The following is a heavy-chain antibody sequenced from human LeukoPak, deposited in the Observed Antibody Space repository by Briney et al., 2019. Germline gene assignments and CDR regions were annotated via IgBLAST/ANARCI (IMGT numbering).Heavy chain of an antibody. D-gene: IGHD1-1*01. Sequence: ASVKVSCKASGYTFTGYYMHWVRQAPGQGLEWMGWINPNSGGTNYAQKFQGRVTMTRDTSISTAYMELSRLRSDDTAVYYCARALSALGTPGDYYGMDVWGQGTTVTVSS. J-gene: IGHJ6*02. CDR1: GYTFTGYY. CDR3: ARALSALGTPGDYYGMDV. CDR2: INPNSGGT. V-gene: IGHV1-2*02.